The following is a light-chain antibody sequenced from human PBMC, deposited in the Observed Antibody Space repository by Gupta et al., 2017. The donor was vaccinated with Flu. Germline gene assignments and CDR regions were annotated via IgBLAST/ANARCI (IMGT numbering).Light chain of an antibody. V-gene: IGLV2-14*03. CDR2: DVT. Sequence: TSRDVGTYNYVSWYQHHPGKAPELVIYDVTTRPSGVSNRFSGSKSGSTASLTISGPQAEDEADYYCTSFSSSSLLVFGSGTKVTVL. CDR1: SRDVGTYNY. J-gene: IGLJ1*01. CDR3: TSFSSSSLLV.